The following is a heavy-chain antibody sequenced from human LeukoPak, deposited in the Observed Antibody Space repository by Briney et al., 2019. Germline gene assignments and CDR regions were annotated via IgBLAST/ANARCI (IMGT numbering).Heavy chain of an antibody. Sequence: ASVKVSCKASGGTFSSYAISWVRQAPGQGLEWMGRIIPIFGTANYTQKFQGRVTITTDESTSTAYMELSSLRSEDTAVYYCGRVFHRQGGVFDYWGQGTLVTVSS. J-gene: IGHJ4*02. CDR1: GGTFSSYA. D-gene: IGHD1-26*01. CDR2: IIPIFGTA. CDR3: GRVFHRQGGVFDY. V-gene: IGHV1-69*05.